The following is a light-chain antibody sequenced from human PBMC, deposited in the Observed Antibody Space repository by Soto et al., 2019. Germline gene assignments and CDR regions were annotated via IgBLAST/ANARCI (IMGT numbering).Light chain of an antibody. Sequence: QSVLTQPASVSGSPGQSITISCTGTSSDVGSYNLVSWYQQHPGKAPKLMIYEGSKWPSGVSNRFSGSKSGNTASLTISGLQAEDEADYYCCSYAGSSTSVVFGGGTQLPS. CDR1: SSDVGSYNL. V-gene: IGLV2-23*01. CDR2: EGS. J-gene: IGLJ2*01. CDR3: CSYAGSSTSVV.